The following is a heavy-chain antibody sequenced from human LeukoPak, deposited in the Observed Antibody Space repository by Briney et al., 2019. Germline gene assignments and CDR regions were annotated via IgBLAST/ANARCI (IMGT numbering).Heavy chain of an antibody. D-gene: IGHD2-15*01. CDR2: ISYSGDST. J-gene: IGHJ4*02. Sequence: GGSLRLSCAASGFTFNTYAMSWVRQAPGKGLKWVSSISYSGDSTDYADSVKGRLTISRDNSKNTLGLQMNSLRAEDTAIYYCARGTLAGYFLGYWGRGTLVTVSS. V-gene: IGHV3-23*01. CDR3: ARGTLAGYFLGY. CDR1: GFTFNTYA.